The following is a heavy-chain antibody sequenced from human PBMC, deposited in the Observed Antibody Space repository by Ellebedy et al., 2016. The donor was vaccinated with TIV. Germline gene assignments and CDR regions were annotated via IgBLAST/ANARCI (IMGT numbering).Heavy chain of an antibody. CDR2: ISGSGGST. CDR3: AKGLGSYYDFWSGYFIPDY. V-gene: IGHV3-23*01. CDR1: GFTFSSYA. D-gene: IGHD3-3*01. Sequence: GGSLRLSCAASGFTFSSYAMSWVRQAPGKGLEWVSAISGSGGSTYYADSVKGRFTISRDNSKNTLYLQMNSLRAEDTAVYYCAKGLGSYYDFWSGYFIPDYWGQGTLVTVSS. J-gene: IGHJ4*02.